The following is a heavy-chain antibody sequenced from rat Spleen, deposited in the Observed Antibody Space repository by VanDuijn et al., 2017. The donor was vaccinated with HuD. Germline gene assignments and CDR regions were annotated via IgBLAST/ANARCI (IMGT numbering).Heavy chain of an antibody. CDR2: ISHSGTT. CDR1: GYSLTSNY. J-gene: IGHJ3*01. CDR3: ASPGYNWFPY. D-gene: IGHD1-4*01. V-gene: IGHV3-1*01. Sequence: EVQLQESGPGLVKPSQSLSLTGSVTGYSLTSNYWGWIRQFPGNKMEWIGQISHSGTTSYNPSLKSRISITRDTSKNQFFLQLNSVTAEDTATYYCASPGYNWFPYWGQGTLVTVSS.